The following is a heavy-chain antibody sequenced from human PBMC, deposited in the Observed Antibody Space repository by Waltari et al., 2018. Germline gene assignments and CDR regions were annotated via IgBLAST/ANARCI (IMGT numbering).Heavy chain of an antibody. D-gene: IGHD1-1*01. CDR3: ARGDGTGKYGY. Sequence: QVQLQQWGAGLLKPSETQSLTCAVYGGSFRGYYWSWLRQPPGKGLEWIGKTTDSERTKYNPSLKSRISISVDTSKNQFSLTVFSVTAADAAVYYCARGDGTGKYGYWGQGTRVTVSS. CDR2: TTDSERT. V-gene: IGHV4-34*02. J-gene: IGHJ4*02. CDR1: GGSFRGYY.